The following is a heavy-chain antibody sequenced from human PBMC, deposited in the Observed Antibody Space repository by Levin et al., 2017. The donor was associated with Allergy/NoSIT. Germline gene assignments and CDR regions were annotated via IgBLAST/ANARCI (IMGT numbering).Heavy chain of an antibody. CDR3: ARGSVVIPWWYFDL. D-gene: IGHD3-22*01. CDR2: ISSSSGNI. V-gene: IGHV3-48*02. CDR1: GFTFSSYS. J-gene: IGHJ2*01. Sequence: GGSLRLSCAASGFTFSSYSMSWVRQAPGKGLEWVSYISSSSGNIKYADSVRGRFTISRDNSENSLNLQINNLRDEDTAVYYCARGSVVIPWWYFDLWGRGTLVTVSS.